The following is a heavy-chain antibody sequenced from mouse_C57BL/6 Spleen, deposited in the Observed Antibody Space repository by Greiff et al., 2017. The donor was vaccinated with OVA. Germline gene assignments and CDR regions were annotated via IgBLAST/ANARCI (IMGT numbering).Heavy chain of an antibody. Sequence: QVQLQQSGPELVKPGASVKISCKASGYAFSSSWMNWVKQRPGKGLEWIGRIYPGDGDTNYNGKFKGKATLTADKSASTAYVQLSSPTSEDPAVYFCARNDYHKDHRGQSTTLTVSS. CDR3: ARNDYHKDH. CDR1: GYAFSSSW. V-gene: IGHV1-82*01. CDR2: IYPGDGDT. D-gene: IGHD2-4*01. J-gene: IGHJ2*01.